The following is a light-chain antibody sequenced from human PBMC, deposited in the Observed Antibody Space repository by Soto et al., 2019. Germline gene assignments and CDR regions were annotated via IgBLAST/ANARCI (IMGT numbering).Light chain of an antibody. CDR3: CSHAGNNNYV. CDR2: AVS. V-gene: IGLV2-8*01. J-gene: IGLJ1*01. Sequence: QSVLTQPPSASGSPGQSVAISCTGTSRDVGGQNYVSWYQQHPGKAPKLIIYAVSNRPSGVPDRFSGSKSGNTASLTISGLRAEDEADYYCCSHAGNNNYVFGPGTKLTVL. CDR1: SRDVGGQNY.